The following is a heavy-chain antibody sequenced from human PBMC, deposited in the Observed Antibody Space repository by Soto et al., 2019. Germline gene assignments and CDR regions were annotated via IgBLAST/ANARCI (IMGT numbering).Heavy chain of an antibody. D-gene: IGHD3-22*01. CDR2: IHYSGGT. CDR3: ARVDTMIVVVTD. Sequence: SETLSLTCAVSGDSITGDNWWSWVRQPPGKGLEWIGYIHYSGGTNYNPSLKSRVTISVDTSKNQFSLKLSSVTAADTAVYYCARVDTMIVVVTDWGQGTLVTVSS. J-gene: IGHJ4*02. CDR1: GDSITGDNW. V-gene: IGHV4-4*02.